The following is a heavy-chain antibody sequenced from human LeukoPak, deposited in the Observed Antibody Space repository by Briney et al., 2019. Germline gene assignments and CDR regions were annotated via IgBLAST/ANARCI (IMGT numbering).Heavy chain of an antibody. V-gene: IGHV1-18*01. J-gene: IGHJ4*02. Sequence: ASVKVSCKASGYTFTSYGISWVRHAPGQGLERTGWISAYNGNTNYAQKLQGRVTMTTDTSTSTAYMELRSLRSDDTAVYYCARDRGYSSSWLGDYWGQGTLVTVSS. CDR1: GYTFTSYG. D-gene: IGHD6-13*01. CDR3: ARDRGYSSSWLGDY. CDR2: ISAYNGNT.